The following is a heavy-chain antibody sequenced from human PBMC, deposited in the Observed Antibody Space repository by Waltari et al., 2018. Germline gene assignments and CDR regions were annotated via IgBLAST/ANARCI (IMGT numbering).Heavy chain of an antibody. CDR1: GFTFSSYG. V-gene: IGHV3-30*02. CDR2: IRYDGSNK. J-gene: IGHJ6*03. D-gene: IGHD2-15*01. CDR3: AKGDCSGGSCYHEYYYYYMDV. Sequence: QVQLVESGGGVVQPGGSLRLSCAASGFTFSSYGMHWFRQAPGKGMEWVAFIRYDGSNKYYADSVKGRFTISRDNSKNTLYLQMNSLRAEDTAVYYCAKGDCSGGSCYHEYYYYYMDVWGKGTTVTVSS.